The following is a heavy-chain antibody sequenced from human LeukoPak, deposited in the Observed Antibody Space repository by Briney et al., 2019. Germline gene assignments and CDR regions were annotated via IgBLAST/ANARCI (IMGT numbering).Heavy chain of an antibody. Sequence: SETLSLTCTVSGGSISSSSYYWGWIRQPPGKGLEWIGSIYYSGSTNYNPSLKSRVTMSVDTSKNQFSLKLSSVTAADTAVYYCARDFVSWIAAAYFDYWGQGTLVTVSS. CDR3: ARDFVSWIAAAYFDY. D-gene: IGHD6-13*01. CDR1: GGSISSSSYY. J-gene: IGHJ4*02. CDR2: IYYSGST. V-gene: IGHV4-39*07.